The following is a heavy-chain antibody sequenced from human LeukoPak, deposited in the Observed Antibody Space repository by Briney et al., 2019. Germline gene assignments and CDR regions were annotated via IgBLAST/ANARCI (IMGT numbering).Heavy chain of an antibody. D-gene: IGHD3-22*01. Sequence: ASVKVSCKASGYTFTSYAMHWVRQAPGQRLEWMGWINAGNGNTKYSQEFQGRVTITRDTSASTAYMELSSLRSEDTAVYYCTTKYYYDSSDYYLIDYWGQGTLVTVSS. V-gene: IGHV1-3*03. CDR3: TTKYYYDSSDYYLIDY. CDR1: GYTFTSYA. J-gene: IGHJ4*02. CDR2: INAGNGNT.